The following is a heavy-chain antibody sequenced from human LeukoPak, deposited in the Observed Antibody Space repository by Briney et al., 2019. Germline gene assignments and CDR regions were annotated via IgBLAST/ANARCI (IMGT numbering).Heavy chain of an antibody. J-gene: IGHJ4*02. D-gene: IGHD5-12*01. CDR3: ARWTPSKLVATIWEDPAFDY. V-gene: IGHV1-8*01. Sequence: ASVKVSCKASVYTFTSYDINWVRQATGQGLEWMGWMNPNSGNTGYAQKFQGRVTMTGNTSISTAYMELSSLRSEDTAVYYCARWTPSKLVATIWEDPAFDYWGQGTLVTVSS. CDR2: MNPNSGNT. CDR1: VYTFTSYD.